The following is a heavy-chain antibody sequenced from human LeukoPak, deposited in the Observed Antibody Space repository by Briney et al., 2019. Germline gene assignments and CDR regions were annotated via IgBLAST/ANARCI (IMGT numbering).Heavy chain of an antibody. J-gene: IGHJ6*03. Sequence: GVALTLSCAASGCSVNSHYMSWVRQAPGKGLEWVSFVYSCGSTNYADSVKGRFTISRDNSKNTLYLQMNSLGAEDRAVYYCARDNLEPSLTTHYYEYVDVWGKGPTVTVSS. CDR2: VYSCGST. CDR3: ARDNLEPSLTTHYYEYVDV. D-gene: IGHD4-17*01. CDR1: GCSVNSHY. V-gene: IGHV3-66*03.